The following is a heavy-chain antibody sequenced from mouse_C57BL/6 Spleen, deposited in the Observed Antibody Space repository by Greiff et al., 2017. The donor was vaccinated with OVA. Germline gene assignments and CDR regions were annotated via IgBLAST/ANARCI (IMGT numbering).Heavy chain of an antibody. J-gene: IGHJ4*01. CDR2: ISDGGSYT. Sequence: EVHLVESGGGLVKPGGSLKLSCAASGFTFSSYAMSWVRQTPEKRLEWVATISDGGSYTYYPDNVKGRFTISSDNAKDNLYMQMSQLKSEDTAMYYCAREYYGLYAMDYWGQGTSVTVSS. V-gene: IGHV5-4*01. CDR3: AREYYGLYAMDY. CDR1: GFTFSSYA. D-gene: IGHD1-2*01.